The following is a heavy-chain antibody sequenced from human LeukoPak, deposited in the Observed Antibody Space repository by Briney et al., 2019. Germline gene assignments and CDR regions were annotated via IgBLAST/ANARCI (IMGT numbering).Heavy chain of an antibody. CDR1: GYTFTGYY. CDR3: ARIRDFWTGISHDI. V-gene: IGHV1-2*02. J-gene: IGHJ3*02. D-gene: IGHD3/OR15-3a*01. Sequence: GASVKVSCKASGYTFTGYYMHWVRQAPGQGLEWMGWINPNSGGTNYAQKFQGRVTMTRDTSISTAYMELSRLRSDDTAVYYCARIRDFWTGISHDIWGQGTMVTVSS. CDR2: INPNSGGT.